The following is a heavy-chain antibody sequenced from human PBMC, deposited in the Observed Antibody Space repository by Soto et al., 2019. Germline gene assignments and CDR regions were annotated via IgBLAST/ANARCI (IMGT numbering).Heavy chain of an antibody. CDR2: IYYSGST. V-gene: IGHV4-59*08. Sequence: SETLSLTCTVSGGSISSYYWSWIRQPPGKGLEWIGYIYYSGSTNYNPSLKGRVTISVDTSKNQFSLKLSSVTAADTAVYYCARLGGSYAVPHFDYWGQGTLVTVSS. CDR3: ARLGGSYAVPHFDY. J-gene: IGHJ4*02. CDR1: GGSISSYY. D-gene: IGHD1-26*01.